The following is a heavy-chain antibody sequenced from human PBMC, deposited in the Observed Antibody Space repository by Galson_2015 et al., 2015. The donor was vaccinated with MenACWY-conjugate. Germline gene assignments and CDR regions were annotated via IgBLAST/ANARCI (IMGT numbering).Heavy chain of an antibody. CDR2: IVPILGIA. D-gene: IGHD2-2*01. J-gene: IGHJ3*02. CDR1: GGTFSSYT. CDR3: AREVVPAENAFDI. V-gene: IGHV1-69*04. Sequence: SVKVSCKASGGTFSSYTISWVRQAPGQGLEWMGRIVPILGIANYAQKFQGRVTITADKSTSTAYMELSSLRSEDTAVYYCAREVVPAENAFDIWGQGTMVTVSS.